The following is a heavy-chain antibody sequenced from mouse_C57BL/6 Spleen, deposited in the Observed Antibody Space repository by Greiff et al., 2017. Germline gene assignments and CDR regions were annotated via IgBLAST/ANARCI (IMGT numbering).Heavy chain of an antibody. CDR3: AKAYYSGNYAMDY. V-gene: IGHV1-82*01. Sequence: VQLQQSGPVLVKPGASVKISCKASGYAFSSSWMNWVKQRPGKGLEWIGRIYPGDGDTNYNGKFKGKATLTADKSSSTAYMQLSSLTSEDSAVYFCAKAYYSGNYAMDYWGQGTSVTVSS. D-gene: IGHD2-12*01. CDR2: IYPGDGDT. CDR1: GYAFSSSW. J-gene: IGHJ4*01.